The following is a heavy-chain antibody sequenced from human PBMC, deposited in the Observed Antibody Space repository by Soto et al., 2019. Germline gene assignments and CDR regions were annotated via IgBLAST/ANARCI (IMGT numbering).Heavy chain of an antibody. V-gene: IGHV1-69*02. D-gene: IGHD6-13*01. CDR1: GGTFSSYT. CDR2: IIPILGIA. Sequence: QVQLVQSGAEVKKPGSSVKVSCKASGGTFSSYTISWVRQAPGQGLEWMGRIIPILGIANYAQKFQGRVTITADKSTSTAYMELSSLRSEDTAVYYCARAQQQLESRKTYYYYGMDVWGQGTTVTVSS. CDR3: ARAQQQLESRKTYYYYGMDV. J-gene: IGHJ6*02.